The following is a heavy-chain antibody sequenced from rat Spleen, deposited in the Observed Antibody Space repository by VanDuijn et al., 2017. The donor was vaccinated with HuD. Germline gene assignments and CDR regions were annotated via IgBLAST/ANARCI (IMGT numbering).Heavy chain of an antibody. D-gene: IGHD1-2*01. Sequence: EVQLVESGGGLVQPGRSLKLSCAASGFTFSDHGMAWVRQTPKKGLEWVATISYDGSSTYYRDSVKGRFTISRDNAKSTLYLQMDSLRSEDTATYYCARHDSSSLWDAWGQGASVTVSS. V-gene: IGHV5-7*01. CDR1: GFTFSDHG. CDR3: ARHDSSSLWDA. J-gene: IGHJ4*01. CDR2: ISYDGSST.